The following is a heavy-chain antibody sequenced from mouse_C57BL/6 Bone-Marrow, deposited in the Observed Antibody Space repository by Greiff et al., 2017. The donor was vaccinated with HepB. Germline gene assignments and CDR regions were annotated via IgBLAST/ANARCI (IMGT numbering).Heavy chain of an antibody. V-gene: IGHV14-2*01. D-gene: IGHD3-2*02. CDR1: GFNIKDYY. CDR3: AVGSSTGYGAY. J-gene: IGHJ3*01. CDR2: IDPEDGET. Sequence: VQLQQSGAELVKPGASVKLSCTASGFNIKDYYMHWVKQRTEQGLEWIGRIDPEDGETKYAPKFQGKATITADTSSTTAYLQLSSLPSADAAVYYCAVGSSTGYGAYWGQGTLVTVSA.